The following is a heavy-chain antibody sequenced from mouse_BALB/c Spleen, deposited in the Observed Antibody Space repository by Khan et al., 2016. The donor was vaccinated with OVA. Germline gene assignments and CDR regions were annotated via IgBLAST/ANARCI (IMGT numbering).Heavy chain of an antibody. CDR3: TRGGFGGLAY. Sequence: VQLQQSGPEVVKPGTSVKIPCKASGYTFTDYNVDWVKQSHGKSLEWIGDITPNNGGTIYNQKFKGKATLTVDKSSSTAYMELRSLTSEDTAVYYCTRGGFGGLAYWGQGTLVTVSA. V-gene: IGHV1-18*01. CDR1: GYTFTDYN. J-gene: IGHJ3*01. CDR2: ITPNNGGT.